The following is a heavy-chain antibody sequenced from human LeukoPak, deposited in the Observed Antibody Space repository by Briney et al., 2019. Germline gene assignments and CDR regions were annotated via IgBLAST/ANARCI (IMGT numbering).Heavy chain of an antibody. Sequence: PGGSLSLTCTASGCTISGYYWRWIRQAPGKGLEWVALISFDGSNQYYADSVKGRFTISRDNSKNTLYLQMSSLRAEDTAVYYRAKSFAELLGYFAIWGQGTLVTVSS. V-gene: IGHV3-30*18. CDR2: ISFDGSNQ. D-gene: IGHD3-10*01. CDR3: AKSFAELLGYFAI. J-gene: IGHJ3*02. CDR1: GCTISGYY.